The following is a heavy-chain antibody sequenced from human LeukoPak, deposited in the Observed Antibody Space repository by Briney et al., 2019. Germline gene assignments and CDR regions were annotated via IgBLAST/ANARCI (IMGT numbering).Heavy chain of an antibody. J-gene: IGHJ6*02. Sequence: PSETLSLTCTVSGGSISSSSYYWGWVRQAPGKGLEWVSSISSSSSYIYYADSVKGRFTISRDNAKNSLYLQMNSLRAEDTAVYYCARDHMVRGVIITGYYGMDVWGQGTTVTVSS. CDR2: ISSSSSYI. CDR1: GGSISSSSYY. D-gene: IGHD3-10*01. CDR3: ARDHMVRGVIITGYYGMDV. V-gene: IGHV3-21*01.